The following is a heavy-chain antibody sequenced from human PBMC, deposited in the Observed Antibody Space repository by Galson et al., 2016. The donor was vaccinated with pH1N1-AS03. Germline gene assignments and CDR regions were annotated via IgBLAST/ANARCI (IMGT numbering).Heavy chain of an antibody. CDR1: GFSLSAGGVH. CDR3: ARSTHVNEGFGS. V-gene: IGHV2-5*02. Sequence: PALVKPTQTLTLTCTVSGFSLSAGGVHVAWIRQSPGKALEWLALIYWDGDERYNSSLRSRLSISRDTSKNHVVLKMTSVSPMDTGTYYCARSTHVNEGFGSWGQGTLVSLSS. CDR2: IYWDGDE. D-gene: IGHD3-3*01. J-gene: IGHJ4*02.